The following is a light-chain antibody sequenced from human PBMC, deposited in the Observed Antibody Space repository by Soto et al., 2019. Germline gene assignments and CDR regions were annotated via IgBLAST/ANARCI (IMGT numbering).Light chain of an antibody. J-gene: IGKJ4*01. CDR3: QQYGSSL. CDR1: QSVSSSY. CDR2: GAS. Sequence: EIVLKQSPGTLSLSPGERATLSCRASQSVSSSYLAWYQQKPGQAPRLLIYGASSRATGIPDRFSGSGSGTDFTLTISRLEPEDFAVYYCQQYGSSLFGGGTKVDIK. V-gene: IGKV3-20*01.